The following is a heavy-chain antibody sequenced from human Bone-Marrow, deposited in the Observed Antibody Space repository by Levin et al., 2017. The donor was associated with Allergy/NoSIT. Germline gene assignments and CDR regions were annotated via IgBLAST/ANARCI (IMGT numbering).Heavy chain of an antibody. CDR3: AKDSEWKNFWLGYFDF. J-gene: IGHJ4*02. D-gene: IGHD1/OR15-1a*01. Sequence: PGGSLRLSCAASGFKFNEYGLHWVRQAPGKGLEWVAVIAYDGSGQYYTESVKGRFTISRDDSKQTVYLQMNSLRPEDTAVYYCAKDSEWKNFWLGYFDFWGQGTLVTVSS. V-gene: IGHV3-30*02. CDR1: GFKFNEYG. CDR2: IAYDGSGQ.